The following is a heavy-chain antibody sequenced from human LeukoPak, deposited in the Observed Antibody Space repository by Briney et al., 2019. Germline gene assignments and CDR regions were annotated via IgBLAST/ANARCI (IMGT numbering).Heavy chain of an antibody. CDR2: IWYDGSNK. CDR1: GFAFSSYG. J-gene: IGHJ5*02. V-gene: IGHV3-33*01. Sequence: GGSLRPSCAASGFAFSSYGMHWVRQAPGKGLEWVAVIWYDGSNKYYADSVKGRFTISRDNSKNTLYLQMNSLRAEDTAVYYCARQYGSGSLNWFDPWGQGTLVTVSS. D-gene: IGHD3-10*01. CDR3: ARQYGSGSLNWFDP.